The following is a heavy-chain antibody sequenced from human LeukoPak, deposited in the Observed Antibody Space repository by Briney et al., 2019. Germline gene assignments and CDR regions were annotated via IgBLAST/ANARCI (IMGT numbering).Heavy chain of an antibody. D-gene: IGHD3-10*01. CDR3: ARERFVKTLMVRGVISHLGY. V-gene: IGHV1-2*06. Sequence: ASVKVSCKASGYTFTGYYMHWVRQAPGQGLEWMGRINPNSGGTNYAQKFQGRVTVTRDTSISTAYMELSRLRSDDTAVYYCARERFVKTLMVRGVISHLGYWGQGTLVTVSS. J-gene: IGHJ4*02. CDR1: GYTFTGYY. CDR2: INPNSGGT.